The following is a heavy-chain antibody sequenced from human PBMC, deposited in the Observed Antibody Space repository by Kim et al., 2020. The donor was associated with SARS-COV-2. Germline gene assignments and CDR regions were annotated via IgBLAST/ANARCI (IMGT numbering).Heavy chain of an antibody. D-gene: IGHD3-10*01. CDR2: IWYDGSNK. Sequence: GGSLRLSCAASGFTFSSYGMHWVRQAPGKGLEWVAVIWYDGSNKYYADSVKGRFTISRDNSKNTLYLQMNSLRAEDTAVYYCAAYYYGSGSYYYGSVNWGQGTLVTVSS. CDR1: GFTFSSYG. V-gene: IGHV3-33*01. J-gene: IGHJ4*02. CDR3: AAYYYGSGSYYYGSVN.